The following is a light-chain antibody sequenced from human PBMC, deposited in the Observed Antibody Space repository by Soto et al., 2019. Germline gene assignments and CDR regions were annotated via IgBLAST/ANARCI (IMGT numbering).Light chain of an antibody. CDR1: SSDVGGYNS. J-gene: IGLJ2*01. Sequence: QSALAQPRSVSGSPGQSVTISCSGTSSDVGGYNSVSWYQQFPGKAPKLMIYDVTKRPSGVPDRFSGSKSGNTASLTISGLQAEDEADYDCCSYAASYTLVFGGGTQLTVL. CDR2: DVT. CDR3: CSYAASYTLV. V-gene: IGLV2-11*01.